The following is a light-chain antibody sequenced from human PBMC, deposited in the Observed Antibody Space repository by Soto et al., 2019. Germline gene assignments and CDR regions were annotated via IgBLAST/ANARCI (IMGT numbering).Light chain of an antibody. CDR3: QQYENYWT. CDR2: DAS. V-gene: IGKV1-5*01. Sequence: DIQMTQSPPTLSASVGDRVTITCRASQPISSWLAWYHQKPGKAPKLLIYDASNLESGVPSRFSGSGSGTEFTLTISSRQPEDFGIYYCQQYENYWTFGQGTKVEIK. J-gene: IGKJ1*01. CDR1: QPISSW.